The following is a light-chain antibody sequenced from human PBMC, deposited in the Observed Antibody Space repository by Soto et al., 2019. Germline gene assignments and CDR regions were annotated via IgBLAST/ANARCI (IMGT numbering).Light chain of an antibody. Sequence: QSVLTQPASVSGSPGQSITISCTGTSSDIGGYNFVSWYQQYPGKAPKLMIYDVTNRPSGVSHRFSGSKSGNTASLTISGLQAEDEADDYCSSYRTISTYVFGTGTKLTVL. V-gene: IGLV2-14*01. CDR1: SSDIGGYNF. CDR2: DVT. J-gene: IGLJ1*01. CDR3: SSYRTISTYV.